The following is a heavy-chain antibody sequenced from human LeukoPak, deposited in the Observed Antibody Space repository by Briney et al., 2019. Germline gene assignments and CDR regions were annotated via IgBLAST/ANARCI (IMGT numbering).Heavy chain of an antibody. CDR1: GFTFTSYG. J-gene: IGHJ6*03. D-gene: IGHD2-21*01. V-gene: IGHV3-30*18. CDR2: TSFDGINK. Sequence: GGSLRLSCAASGFTFTSYGMHWVRQAPGKGLEWVADTSFDGINKHYADSVKGRFTVSRDNVQNTLYPQMNSLRAEDTAVYYCAKEHMEDYYYYMDVWGKGTTVTVSS. CDR3: AKEHMEDYYYYMDV.